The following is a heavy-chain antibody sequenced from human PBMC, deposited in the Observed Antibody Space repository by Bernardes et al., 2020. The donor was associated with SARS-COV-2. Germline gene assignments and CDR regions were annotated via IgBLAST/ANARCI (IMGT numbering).Heavy chain of an antibody. CDR3: AKDRGGNFWSGYCDY. CDR1: GFTFSSYG. J-gene: IGHJ4*02. Sequence: SLRLSCAASGFTFSSYGMHWVRQAPGKGLEWVAFIRYDGSNKYYAESVKGRFTISRDNPKNTLYLQTNSLRAEDTGVYYCAKDRGGNFWSGYCDYWGQGTLVTVSS. V-gene: IGHV3-30*02. CDR2: IRYDGSNK. D-gene: IGHD3-3*01.